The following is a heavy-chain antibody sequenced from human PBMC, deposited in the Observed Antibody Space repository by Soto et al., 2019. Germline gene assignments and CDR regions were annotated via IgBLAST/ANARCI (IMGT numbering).Heavy chain of an antibody. CDR2: IYSGGST. Sequence: GGSLRLSCAASGFTVSSNYMSWVRQAPGKGLEWVSVIYSGGSTYYADSVKGRFTISRDNSKNTLYLQMNSLRAEDTAVYYCARDRVEGLDYYYYGMDVWGQGTTVTVSS. CDR1: GFTVSSNY. CDR3: ARDRVEGLDYYYYGMDV. V-gene: IGHV3-53*01. J-gene: IGHJ6*02. D-gene: IGHD2-15*01.